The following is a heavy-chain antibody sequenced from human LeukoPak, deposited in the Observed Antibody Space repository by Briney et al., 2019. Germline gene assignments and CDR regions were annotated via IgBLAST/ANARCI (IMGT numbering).Heavy chain of an antibody. V-gene: IGHV4-39*01. D-gene: IGHD2-21*02. CDR2: IYYSGST. J-gene: IGHJ4*02. CDR1: GGSISSGTYY. Sequence: SETLSLTCTVSGGSISSGTYYWGWIRQPPGKGLEWIGSIYYSGSTYYNPSLKSRVTISVDTSKNQFSLKLSSVTAADTAVYYCARGIAYCGGDCYSGQVDFDYWGQGSLVTVSS. CDR3: ARGIAYCGGDCYSGQVDFDY.